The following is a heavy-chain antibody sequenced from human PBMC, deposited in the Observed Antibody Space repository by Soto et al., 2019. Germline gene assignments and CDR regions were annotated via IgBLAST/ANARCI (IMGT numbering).Heavy chain of an antibody. V-gene: IGHV1-69*02. Sequence: QVQLVQSGAEVKRPGSSVKVSCKASGDTLRRNIIAWVRQAPGQGLEWMGRINPKHGIRNSSQKFKGRLAITADENTGIVYLELTNLRSEYTAVYYCARAAPWVSPRLPQYFFDPWGQGTLVTVSS. D-gene: IGHD6-25*01. CDR3: ARAAPWVSPRLPQYFFDP. CDR2: INPKHGIR. CDR1: GDTLRRNI. J-gene: IGHJ5*02.